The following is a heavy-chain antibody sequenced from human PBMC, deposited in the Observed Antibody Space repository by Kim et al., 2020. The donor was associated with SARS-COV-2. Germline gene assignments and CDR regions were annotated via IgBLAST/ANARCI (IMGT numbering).Heavy chain of an antibody. V-gene: IGHV1-69*13. J-gene: IGHJ5*02. D-gene: IGHD2-2*01. CDR3: ARAGDIVVQQSWFDP. Sequence: SVKVSCKASGGTFSSYAISWVRQAPGQGLEWMGGIIPIFGTANYAQKFQGRVTITADESTSTAYMELSSLRSEDTAVYYCARAGDIVVQQSWFDPWGQGTLVTVSS. CDR1: GGTFSSYA. CDR2: IIPIFGTA.